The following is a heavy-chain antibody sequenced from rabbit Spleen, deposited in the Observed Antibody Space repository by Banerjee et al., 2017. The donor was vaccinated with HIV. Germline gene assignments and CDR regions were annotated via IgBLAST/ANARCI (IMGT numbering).Heavy chain of an antibody. V-gene: IGHV1S40*01. CDR2: VDVGNSGFT. CDR1: GVSFSFNNY. J-gene: IGHJ6*01. Sequence: VESGGDLVKPGASLTLTCTASGVSFSFNNYMCWVRQAPGKGLEWIGCVDVGNSGFTYFANWVNGRFSISRENAQNTVFLQMTSLTAADTATYFCARDTGSSFSSYGMDLWGQGTLVTVS. CDR3: ARDTGSSFSSYGMDL. D-gene: IGHD8-1*01.